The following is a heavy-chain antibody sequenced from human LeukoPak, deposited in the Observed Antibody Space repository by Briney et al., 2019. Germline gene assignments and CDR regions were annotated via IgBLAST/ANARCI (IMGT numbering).Heavy chain of an antibody. V-gene: IGHV1-24*01. CDR1: GYTLTELS. J-gene: IGHJ4*02. CDR3: AKTDLCSGGSCYIDY. CDR2: FDPEDGET. Sequence: ASVKVSCKVSGYTLTELSMHWVRQAPGKGLEWMGGFDPEDGETIYAQKFQGRVTMTEDTSTDTAYMELSSLRSEDTAVYYCAKTDLCSGGSCYIDYWGQGTLVTVSS. D-gene: IGHD2-15*01.